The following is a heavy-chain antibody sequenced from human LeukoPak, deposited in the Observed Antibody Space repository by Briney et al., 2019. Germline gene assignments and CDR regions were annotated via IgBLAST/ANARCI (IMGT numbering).Heavy chain of an antibody. J-gene: IGHJ6*02. CDR2: IYYSGST. V-gene: IGHV4-59*01. D-gene: IGHD6-19*01. CDR3: ARTTIAVAGTSYYYGMDV. CDR1: GGSISSYY. Sequence: SETLSLTCTVSGGSISSYYWSWIRQPPGKGLEWIGYIYYSGSTNYNPSLKSRVTISVDTSKNQISLKLSSVTAADTAVYYCARTTIAVAGTSYYYGMDVWGQGTTVTVSS.